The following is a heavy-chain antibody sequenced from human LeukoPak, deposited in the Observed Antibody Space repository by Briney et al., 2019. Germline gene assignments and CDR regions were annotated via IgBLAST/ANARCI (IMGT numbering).Heavy chain of an antibody. CDR3: AADYYDSSGYYVTWYFDL. J-gene: IGHJ2*01. D-gene: IGHD3-22*01. V-gene: IGHV3-74*01. CDR2: INSDGSST. Sequence: GGSLRLSCAASGFTFSSYWMHWVRQAPGKGLVWVSRINSDGSSTSYADSVKGRFTISRDNAKNTLYLQMNRLRAEDTAVYYCAADYYDSSGYYVTWYFDLWGRGTLATVSS. CDR1: GFTFSSYW.